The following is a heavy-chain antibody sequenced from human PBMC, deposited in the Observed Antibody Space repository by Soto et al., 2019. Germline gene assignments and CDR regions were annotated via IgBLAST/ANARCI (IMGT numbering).Heavy chain of an antibody. CDR1: GFTFSNAW. J-gene: IGHJ4*02. CDR3: TTNLIAAAGPNYSDY. D-gene: IGHD6-13*01. CDR2: IKSKTDGGTT. Sequence: GSLRLSCAASGFTFSNAWMNWVRQAPGKGLEWVGRIKSKTDGGTTDYAAPVKGRFTISRDDSKNTLYLQMNSLKTEDTAVYYCTTNLIAAAGPNYSDYWGQGTLVTVSS. V-gene: IGHV3-15*07.